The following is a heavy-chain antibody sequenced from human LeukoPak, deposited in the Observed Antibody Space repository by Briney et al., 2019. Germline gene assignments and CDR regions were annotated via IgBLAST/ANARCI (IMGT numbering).Heavy chain of an antibody. D-gene: IGHD6-19*01. CDR3: VRGHAVADRE. Sequence: SETLSLTCTVSGGSITAYYWSWIRQPPGKGLEWIGYIFFSGSTSYNPSLKSRVTMSMDTSKSQLSLGLSSVTAADTAVYYCVRGHAVADREWGQGTLVIVSS. V-gene: IGHV4-59*01. J-gene: IGHJ4*02. CDR2: IFFSGST. CDR1: GGSITAYY.